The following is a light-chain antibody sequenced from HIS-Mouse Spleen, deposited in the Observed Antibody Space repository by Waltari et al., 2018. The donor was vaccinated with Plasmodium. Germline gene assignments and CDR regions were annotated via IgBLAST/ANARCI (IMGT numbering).Light chain of an antibody. CDR2: GAS. J-gene: IGKJ3*01. Sequence: ELVMTQPPATLSVSPGERATLSCRASHSVISNLAWYQQKPCQAPRLLIYGASTRATAIPARFSGSGYGTEYTLTISSLQSEDFAVYYCQQYNNWSFTVGPGTTVDIK. V-gene: IGKV3-15*01. CDR1: HSVISN. CDR3: QQYNNWSFT.